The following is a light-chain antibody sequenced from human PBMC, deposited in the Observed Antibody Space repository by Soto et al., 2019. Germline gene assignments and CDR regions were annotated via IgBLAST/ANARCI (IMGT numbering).Light chain of an antibody. CDR1: SSDVGAYNY. V-gene: IGLV2-14*01. Sequence: QSALTQPASVSGSPGQSITISCTGTSSDVGAYNYVSWYQHHPGKVPKLLIYEVTNRTSGVSDRFSGSKSGNTASLTISGLQAEDEADYYCSSKRDSSTLFVFGTGTKLTVL. CDR2: EVT. CDR3: SSKRDSSTLFV. J-gene: IGLJ1*01.